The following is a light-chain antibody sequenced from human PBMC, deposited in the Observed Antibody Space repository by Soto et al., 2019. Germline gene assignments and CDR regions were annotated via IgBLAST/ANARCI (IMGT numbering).Light chain of an antibody. J-gene: IGKJ3*01. CDR1: QSVNNSN. CDR3: QQSGSSPFT. CDR2: GAS. V-gene: IGKV3-20*01. Sequence: EIVLTQSPGTLSLSPGERATLSCRASQSVNNSNLAWYQQKSGQAPRVLIYGASSRAPGIPDRFSGGGSGTDFDLPISGLEPEDFAVYYCQQSGSSPFTFGPGTKVDF.